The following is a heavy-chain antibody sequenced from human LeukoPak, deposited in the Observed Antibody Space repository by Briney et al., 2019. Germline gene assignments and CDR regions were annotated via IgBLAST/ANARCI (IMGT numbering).Heavy chain of an antibody. CDR1: GFTFSSYR. CDR2: ISSSSSYI. CDR3: ARDGTNQLPTDY. J-gene: IGHJ4*02. Sequence: GGSLRLSCAASGFTFSSYRMTWVRQAPGKGLEWVSSISSSSSYIYYADSVKGRFTISRDNAKNSLYLQMNSLRAEDTAVYYCARDGTNQLPTDYWGQGTLVTVSS. D-gene: IGHD2-2*01. V-gene: IGHV3-21*01.